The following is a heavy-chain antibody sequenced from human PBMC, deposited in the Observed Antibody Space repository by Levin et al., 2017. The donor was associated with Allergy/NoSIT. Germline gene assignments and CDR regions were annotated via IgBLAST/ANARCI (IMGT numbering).Heavy chain of an antibody. Sequence: SETLSLTCTVSGGSISSYYWSWIRQPPGKGLEWIGYIYYSGSTNYNPSLKSRVTISVDTSKNQFSLKLSSVTAADTAVYYCAGGVGSSGWYSFGTYYYYGMDVWGQGTTVTVSS. J-gene: IGHJ6*02. CDR1: GGSISSYY. V-gene: IGHV4-59*01. CDR3: AGGVGSSGWYSFGTYYYYGMDV. D-gene: IGHD6-19*01. CDR2: IYYSGST.